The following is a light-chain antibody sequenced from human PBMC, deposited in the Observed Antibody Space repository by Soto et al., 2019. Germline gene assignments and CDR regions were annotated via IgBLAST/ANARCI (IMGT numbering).Light chain of an antibody. CDR1: QSISSW. CDR2: KAS. J-gene: IGKJ1*01. V-gene: IGKV1-5*03. CDR3: QHYYGYSWT. Sequence: DIQMTQSPSTLSASVGDRVTITCRASQSISSWLAWFQQKPGKAPKVLIYKASSLESGVPSRFSGSGSGTEFTLTISSLQSDDFATYYCQHYYGYSWTFGQGTKVDIK.